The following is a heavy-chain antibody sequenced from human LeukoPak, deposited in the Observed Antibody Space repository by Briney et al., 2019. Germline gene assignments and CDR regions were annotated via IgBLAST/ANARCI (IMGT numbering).Heavy chain of an antibody. Sequence: SETLSLTCSVSGGTISSGGYHWAWIRQHPGKGLEWIGYIYFSGGASYSPSLRSRIILSVDTSNNQFSLQMNSVTAADTAVYYCARYNYNSAAFSYFDSWGQGTLVTVSS. J-gene: IGHJ4*02. D-gene: IGHD3-10*01. CDR3: ARYNYNSAAFSYFDS. V-gene: IGHV4-31*03. CDR2: IYFSGGA. CDR1: GGTISSGGYH.